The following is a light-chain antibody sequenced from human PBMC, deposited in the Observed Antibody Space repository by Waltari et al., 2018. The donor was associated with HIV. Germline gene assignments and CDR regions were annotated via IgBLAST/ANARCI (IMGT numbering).Light chain of an antibody. Sequence: DIQMTQSPSSLSASVGDRVTITCRASQSISSYLNWYQQKPGKAHKLLIYAASSLQSGVPSRFSGSGSGTDFTLTISSLQPEDFATYYCQQSYSTLYTFGQGTKVEI. J-gene: IGKJ2*01. V-gene: IGKV1-39*01. CDR1: QSISSY. CDR2: AAS. CDR3: QQSYSTLYT.